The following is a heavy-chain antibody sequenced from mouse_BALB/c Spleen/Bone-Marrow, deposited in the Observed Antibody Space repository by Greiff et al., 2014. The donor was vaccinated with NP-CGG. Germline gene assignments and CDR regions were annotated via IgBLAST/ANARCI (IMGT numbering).Heavy chain of an antibody. CDR3: AIRGGSRGYYMDY. CDR2: ISNGGGST. D-gene: IGHD1-1*01. V-gene: IGHV5-12-2*01. Sequence: LQQSGGGLVQPGGSLKLSCAASGFTFSSYTMSWVRQTPGKRLEWVAYISNGGGSTDYPDTVKGRFTISRDNAKYTQYLQMSSQNSEDTARYYCAIRGGSRGYYMDYWGQGTTLTVSS. J-gene: IGHJ2*01. CDR1: GFTFSSYT.